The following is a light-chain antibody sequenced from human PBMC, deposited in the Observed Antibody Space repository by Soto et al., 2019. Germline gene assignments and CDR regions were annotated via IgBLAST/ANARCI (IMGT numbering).Light chain of an antibody. CDR3: QQYYSPWP. V-gene: IGKV4-1*01. CDR2: WAS. Sequence: DIVMTQSPDSLAVSLGERATINCKSSQSVLHSSNNKNYLAWYQQKPGQPPKLLIYWASTRESGVPDRFSGSGSETEFTISISSLQAEDVAVYYCQQYYSPWPFGQGTKVEIK. J-gene: IGKJ1*01. CDR1: QSVLHSSNNKNY.